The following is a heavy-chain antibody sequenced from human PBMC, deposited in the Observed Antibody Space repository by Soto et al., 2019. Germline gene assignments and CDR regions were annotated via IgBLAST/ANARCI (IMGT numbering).Heavy chain of an antibody. Sequence: GSLRLSCAASGFTFSSYAMSWVRQAPGKGLEWVSAISGSGGSTYYADSVKGRFTISRDNSKNTLYLQMNSLRAEDTVVYYCAKELELDYYDSSGYPDDYWGQGTLVTVSS. D-gene: IGHD3-22*01. V-gene: IGHV3-23*01. CDR3: AKELELDYYDSSGYPDDY. CDR2: ISGSGGST. J-gene: IGHJ4*02. CDR1: GFTFSSYA.